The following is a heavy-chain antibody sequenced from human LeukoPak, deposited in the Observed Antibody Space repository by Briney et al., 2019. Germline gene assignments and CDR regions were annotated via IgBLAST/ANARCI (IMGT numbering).Heavy chain of an antibody. CDR1: GYTFTGYY. V-gene: IGHV1-2*02. CDR2: INPNSGGT. Sequence: ASVKVSCKASGYTFTGYYMHWVRQAPGQGLEWMGWINPNSGGTNYAQKFQGRVTMTRDTSISTAYMELSRLRSDDTAVYYCARATYYYDSSGHRIDPWGQGTLVTVSS. CDR3: ARATYYYDSSGHRIDP. J-gene: IGHJ5*02. D-gene: IGHD3-22*01.